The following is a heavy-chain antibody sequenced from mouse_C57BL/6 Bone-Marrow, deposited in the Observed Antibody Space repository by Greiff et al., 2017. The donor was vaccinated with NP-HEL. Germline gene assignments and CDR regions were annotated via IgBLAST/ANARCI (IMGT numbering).Heavy chain of an antibody. CDR2: INPNYGTT. J-gene: IGHJ1*03. Sequence: EVKLVASGPALLHPGASLPISCPASGYSFTDYNMHWVKQSNGKRLEWIGVINPNYGTTSYNQKFKGKATLTVDQSSSTAYMQLNSLTSEDSAVYYCARSDYGSDWYFDVWGKGTTDTGSS. CDR3: ARSDYGSDWYFDV. CDR1: GYSFTDYN. D-gene: IGHD1-1*01. V-gene: IGHV1-39*01.